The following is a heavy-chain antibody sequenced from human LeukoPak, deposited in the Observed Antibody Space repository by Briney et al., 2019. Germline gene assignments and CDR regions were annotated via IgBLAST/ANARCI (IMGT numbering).Heavy chain of an antibody. V-gene: IGHV3-7*03. Sequence: GGSLRLSCAASGFTFSSYWMSWVRQAPGKGLEWVANIKQDGSEKYYVDSVKGRFTISRDNAKNSLYLQMNSLRAEDTAVYYCARVGSNYGSGSYYFSYYFDYWGQGTLVTVSS. CDR2: IKQDGSEK. J-gene: IGHJ4*02. D-gene: IGHD3-10*01. CDR1: GFTFSSYW. CDR3: ARVGSNYGSGSYYFSYYFDY.